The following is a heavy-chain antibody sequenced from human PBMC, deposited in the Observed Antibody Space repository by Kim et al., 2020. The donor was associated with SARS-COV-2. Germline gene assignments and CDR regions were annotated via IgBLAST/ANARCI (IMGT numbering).Heavy chain of an antibody. CDR2: IWYDGSNR. J-gene: IGHJ5*02. D-gene: IGHD3-10*01. Sequence: GGSLRLSCVASGFIFSNYGMHWVRQAPGKGLEWVAVIWYDGSNRYYADSVKGRFTISRDNSKNTLYLQMSSLRAEDTAVYYCAKAYQYSGADWFDPWGQG. CDR3: AKAYQYSGADWFDP. V-gene: IGHV3-33*06. CDR1: GFIFSNYG.